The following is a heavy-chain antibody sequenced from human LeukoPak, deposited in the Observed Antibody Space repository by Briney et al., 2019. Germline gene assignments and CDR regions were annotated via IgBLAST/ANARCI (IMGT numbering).Heavy chain of an antibody. V-gene: IGHV3-33*01. CDR3: ARDLRVGSGYDT. CDR1: GFTFSSYG. J-gene: IGHJ4*02. CDR2: IWYDGSNN. Sequence: PGGSLRLSCAASGFTFSSYGMHWVRRAPGKGLEWVAVIWYDGSNNYYADSVKGRFTIPRDNAKNSLYLQMNSLRAEDTAVYYCARDLRVGSGYDTWGQGTLVTVSS. D-gene: IGHD5-12*01.